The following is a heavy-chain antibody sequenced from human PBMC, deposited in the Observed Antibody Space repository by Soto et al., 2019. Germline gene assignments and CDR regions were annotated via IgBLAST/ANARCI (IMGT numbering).Heavy chain of an antibody. J-gene: IGHJ2*01. D-gene: IGHD6-13*01. Sequence: QVQLQESGPGLVKPSQTLSLTCTVSGGSISSGDYYWSWIRQPPGKGLEWIGYIYYSGSTYYNPSLKSRVTISVDTSKNQFSLKLSSVTAADTAVYYCAREWRDSSCCSSSWYFDLWGRGTLVTVSS. CDR2: IYYSGST. CDR3: AREWRDSSCCSSSWYFDL. CDR1: GGSISSGDYY. V-gene: IGHV4-30-4*01.